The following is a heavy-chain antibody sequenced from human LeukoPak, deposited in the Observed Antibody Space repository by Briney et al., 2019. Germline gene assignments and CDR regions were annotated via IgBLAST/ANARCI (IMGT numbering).Heavy chain of an antibody. CDR3: ARGRDHPMYSSGWYHRRRRETDY. V-gene: IGHV1-18*01. CDR2: ISAYNGNT. Sequence: GASVKVSCKASGYTFTSYGISWVRQAPGQGLEWMGWISAYNGNTNYAQKFQGRVTMTRDTSISTAYMELSRLRSDDTAVYYCARGRDHPMYSSGWYHRRRRETDYWGQGTLVTVSS. D-gene: IGHD6-19*01. CDR1: GYTFTSYG. J-gene: IGHJ4*02.